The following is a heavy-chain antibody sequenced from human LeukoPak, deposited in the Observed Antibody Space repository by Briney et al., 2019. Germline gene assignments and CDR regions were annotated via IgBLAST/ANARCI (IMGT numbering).Heavy chain of an antibody. J-gene: IGHJ5*02. V-gene: IGHV4-39*01. D-gene: IGHD6-13*01. CDR3: ARHVGIAGNWFDP. CDR2: IYYSGST. CDR1: GVSISTSNSY. Sequence: SETLSLTCTVSGVSISTSNSYWGWIRQPPGKGLEWIGSIYYSGSTYYNPSLKSRVTISVDTSKNQFSLKLSSVTAADTAVYYCARHVGIAGNWFDPWGQGTLVTVPS.